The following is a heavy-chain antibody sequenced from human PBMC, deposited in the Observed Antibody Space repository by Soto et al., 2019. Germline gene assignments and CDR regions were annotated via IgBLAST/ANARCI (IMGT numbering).Heavy chain of an antibody. CDR3: TRHDVIAKLQNGRGV. J-gene: IGHJ6*02. CDR2: IFYGGNT. CDR1: GGSITGYY. D-gene: IGHD2-21*01. V-gene: IGHV4-59*01. Sequence: QVQLQESGPGLVKPSETLSLTCTVSGGSITGYYWSWIRQPPGKGLEWIGYIFYGGNTLYTPSLKSRVTISVDTSRNQFSLRLRSVTAADTAVYYCTRHDVIAKLQNGRGVWGQGTTVTVSS.